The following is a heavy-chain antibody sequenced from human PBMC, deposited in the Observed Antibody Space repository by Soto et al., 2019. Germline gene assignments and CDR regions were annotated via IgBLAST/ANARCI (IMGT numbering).Heavy chain of an antibody. V-gene: IGHV2-26*01. J-gene: IGHJ5*02. D-gene: IGHD3-16*01. Sequence: SGPTLVNPTETLTLTCTVSGFSLSNARMGVSWIRQPPGKALEWLAHIFSNDEKSYSTSLKSRLTISKDTSKSQVVLTMTNMDPVDTATYYCARIQPLRGPAHNWFDPWGQGTLVTVSS. CDR2: IFSNDEK. CDR3: ARIQPLRGPAHNWFDP. CDR1: GFSLSNARMG.